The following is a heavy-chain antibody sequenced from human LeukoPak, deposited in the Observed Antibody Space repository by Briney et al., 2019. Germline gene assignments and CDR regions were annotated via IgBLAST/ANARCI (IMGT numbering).Heavy chain of an antibody. CDR2: INPNSGGT. J-gene: IGHJ4*02. V-gene: IGHV1-2*02. CDR3: ARDLGDSGSYYEGNY. D-gene: IGHD1-26*01. CDR1: GYTFTGCY. Sequence: GASVVVSCKASGYTFTGCYMHWVRQAPGQGLEWMGWINPNSGGTNYAQKFQGRVTMTRDTSISTAYMELSRLRSDDTAVYYCARDLGDSGSYYEGNYWGQGTVVTVSS.